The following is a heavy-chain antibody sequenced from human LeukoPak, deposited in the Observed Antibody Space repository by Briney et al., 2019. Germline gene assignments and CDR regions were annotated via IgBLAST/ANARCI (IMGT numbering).Heavy chain of an antibody. CDR2: IIPIFGTA. V-gene: IGHV1-69*05. Sequence: VASVKVSCKASGGTFSSYAISWVRQAPGQGLEWMGGIIPIFGTANYAQKFQGRVTITTDESTSTAYMELSSLRSEDTAVYYCARDIYYYDSSGYDYYYYYYMDVWGKGTTVTVSS. D-gene: IGHD3-22*01. CDR1: GGTFSSYA. J-gene: IGHJ6*03. CDR3: ARDIYYYDSSGYDYYYYYYMDV.